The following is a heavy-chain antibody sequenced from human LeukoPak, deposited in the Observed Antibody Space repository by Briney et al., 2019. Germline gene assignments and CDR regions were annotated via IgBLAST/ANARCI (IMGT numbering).Heavy chain of an antibody. CDR1: GFTFSSYG. V-gene: IGHV3-30*03. CDR3: ARGLDIVVVPAGNWFDP. Sequence: GGSLRLSCAASGFTFSSYGMHWVRQAPGKGLEWVAVISYDGSDKYYVDSVKGRFTISRDNSRNTLYLQMNSLRADDTAVYYCARGLDIVVVPAGNWFDPWGQGTLVTVSS. J-gene: IGHJ5*02. CDR2: ISYDGSDK. D-gene: IGHD2-2*01.